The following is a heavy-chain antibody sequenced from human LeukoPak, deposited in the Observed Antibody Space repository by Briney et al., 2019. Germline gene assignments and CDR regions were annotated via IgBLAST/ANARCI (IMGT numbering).Heavy chain of an antibody. CDR3: ARQDVVAGYDY. CDR1: GYSFTNYW. CDR2: IYPGDSDT. Sequence: GESLKISCKGSGYSFTNYWIGWVRRMPGKGLEWMGIIYPGDSDTRYSPSFQGQVTISADKSIITAYLQWSSLKASDTAMYYCARQDVVAGYDYWGQGTLVTVSS. V-gene: IGHV5-51*01. D-gene: IGHD6-19*01. J-gene: IGHJ4*02.